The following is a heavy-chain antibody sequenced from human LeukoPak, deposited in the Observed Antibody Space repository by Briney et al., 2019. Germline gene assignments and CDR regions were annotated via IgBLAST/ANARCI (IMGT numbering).Heavy chain of an antibody. D-gene: IGHD6-13*01. J-gene: IGHJ4*02. CDR1: GFTFSSYG. CDR3: AKEGDSSSWYDLYDY. Sequence: GGSLRLSCAASGFTFSSYGMHWVRQAPGKGLEWVAVISYDGSNKYYADSVKGRFTTSRDNSKNTLYLKMNSMRAEDTAVYYCAKEGDSSSWYDLYDYWGQGTLVTVSS. V-gene: IGHV3-30*18. CDR2: ISYDGSNK.